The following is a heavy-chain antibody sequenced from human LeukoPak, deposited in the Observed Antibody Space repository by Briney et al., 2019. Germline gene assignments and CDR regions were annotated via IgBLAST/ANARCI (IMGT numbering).Heavy chain of an antibody. V-gene: IGHV3-33*01. CDR3: ARETTMIVVDHYYYYGMDV. J-gene: IGHJ6*02. D-gene: IGHD3-22*01. Sequence: PGGSLRLSCAASGFTFSSYGMHWVRQAPGKGLEWVAVIWYDGSNKYYADSVKGRFTISRDNSKNTLYLQMNSLRAEDTAVYYCARETTMIVVDHYYYYGMDVWGQGTTVTVSS. CDR2: IWYDGSNK. CDR1: GFTFSSYG.